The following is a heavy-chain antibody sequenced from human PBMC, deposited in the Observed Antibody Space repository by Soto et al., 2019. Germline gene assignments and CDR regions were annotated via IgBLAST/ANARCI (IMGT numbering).Heavy chain of an antibody. CDR1: GFTFTSSA. CDR3: AAWAESNCSGGSCPGLIFDY. D-gene: IGHD2-15*01. Sequence: GASVKVSCKASGFTFTSSAVQWVRQARGQRLEWIGWIVVGSGNTNYAQKFQERVTITRDMSTSTAYMELSSLRSEDTAVYYCAAWAESNCSGGSCPGLIFDYWGQGTLVTVSS. CDR2: IVVGSGNT. J-gene: IGHJ4*02. V-gene: IGHV1-58*01.